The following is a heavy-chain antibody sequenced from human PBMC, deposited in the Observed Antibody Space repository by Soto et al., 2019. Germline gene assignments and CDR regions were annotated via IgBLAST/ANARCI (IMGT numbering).Heavy chain of an antibody. V-gene: IGHV3-66*01. Sequence: EVQLVESGGGLVQPGGYLRLSCAASGFTVSNNYMSWVRQAPGKGLEWVSVIYSGGSTYYADSVKGRFTISRDSSKNTLYLQMNSLRAEDTAVYYCAKSNPDYSSSDFDDWGQGTLVTVSS. CDR2: IYSGGST. CDR1: GFTVSNNY. J-gene: IGHJ4*02. D-gene: IGHD6-6*01. CDR3: AKSNPDYSSSDFDD.